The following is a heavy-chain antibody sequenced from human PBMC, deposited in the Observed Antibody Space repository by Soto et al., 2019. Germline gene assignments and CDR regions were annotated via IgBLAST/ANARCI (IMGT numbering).Heavy chain of an antibody. CDR3: ATTDGYCSSTSCQPAAGTKSPIDY. CDR2: INPSGGST. CDR1: GYTFTSYY. J-gene: IGHJ4*02. D-gene: IGHD2-2*01. Sequence: QVQLVQSGAEVKKPGASVKVSCKASGYTFTSYYMHWVRQAPGQGLEWMGIINPSGGSTSYAQKFQGRVTMTRDTSTSTVYMELSSLRSEDTAVYYCATTDGYCSSTSCQPAAGTKSPIDYWGQGTLVTVSS. V-gene: IGHV1-46*01.